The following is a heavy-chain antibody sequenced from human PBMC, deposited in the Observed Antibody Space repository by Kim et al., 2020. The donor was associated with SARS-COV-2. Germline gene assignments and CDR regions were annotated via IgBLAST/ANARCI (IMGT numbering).Heavy chain of an antibody. CDR2: VIPILGMT. V-gene: IGHV1-69*04. Sequence: SVKVSCKASGGTFSNYAISWVRQAPGQGLEWMGRVIPILGMTNYAQKFQGRVSIAADRSTSTTYMQLSSLRSEDTTIYYCARVSEYSDDSGPGACDICG. D-gene: IGHD3-22*01. CDR3: ARVSEYSDDSGPGACDI. CDR1: GGTFSNYA. J-gene: IGHJ3*02.